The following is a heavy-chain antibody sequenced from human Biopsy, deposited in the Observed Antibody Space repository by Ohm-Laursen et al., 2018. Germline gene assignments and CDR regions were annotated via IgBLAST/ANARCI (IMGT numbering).Heavy chain of an antibody. J-gene: IGHJ5*01. V-gene: IGHV3-23*01. CDR2: ITTDSGRI. Sequence: GSLRLSCAASGFTLSDGMTWVRQAPGKGLEWVSSITTDSGRIFYAGSVKDRFTLSRDTSNNLMFLQMDSLRADDTAAYYCARGGIVSVHSYGRMGLFYFDSWGQGILVTVAS. CDR1: GFTLSDG. CDR3: ARGGIVSVHSYGRMGLFYFDS. D-gene: IGHD5-18*01.